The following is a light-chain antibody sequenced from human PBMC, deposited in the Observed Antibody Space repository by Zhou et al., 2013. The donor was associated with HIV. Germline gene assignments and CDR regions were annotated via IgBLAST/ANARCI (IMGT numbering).Light chain of an antibody. CDR3: QQSYSSPPFT. CDR2: SAS. Sequence: DIQMTQSPSSLSASVGDRVTISCRASQTIDSYVNWYQQRPGKAPKLLIYSASSLQSGVPSRFSGSGYGTDFTLTISSLQPEDFATYFCQQSYSSPPFTFGQGTKLEIK. V-gene: IGKV1-39*01. CDR1: QTIDSY. J-gene: IGKJ2*01.